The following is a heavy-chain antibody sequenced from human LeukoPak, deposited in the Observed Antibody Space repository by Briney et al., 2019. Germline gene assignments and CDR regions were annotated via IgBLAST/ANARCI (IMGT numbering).Heavy chain of an antibody. CDR1: GYFFSSYW. J-gene: IGHJ4*02. CDR2: ILPGNSDT. Sequence: GESLQISCRGSGYFFSSYWIGWVRQLPGEGLEWMGIILPGNSDTKYSPSFQGRVTISADKSVSTAYLQWSSLRASDTAMYYCARQGSSWTVDYWGQGTLVTVSS. CDR3: ARQGSSWTVDY. D-gene: IGHD6-13*01. V-gene: IGHV5-51*01.